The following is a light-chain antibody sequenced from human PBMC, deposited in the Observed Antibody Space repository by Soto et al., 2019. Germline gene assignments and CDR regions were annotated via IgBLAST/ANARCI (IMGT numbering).Light chain of an antibody. CDR1: SSDVGSYNF. V-gene: IGLV2-23*02. Sequence: QSALTQPASVSGSPGQSITISCTGTSSDVGSYNFVSWYQQHPGKAPQLMIYEVSKRPSGVSNRFSGSKSGNTASLTISGLRADDEADYHCCSYAGDMTFVFGTGTKVTVL. CDR2: EVS. CDR3: CSYAGDMTFV. J-gene: IGLJ1*01.